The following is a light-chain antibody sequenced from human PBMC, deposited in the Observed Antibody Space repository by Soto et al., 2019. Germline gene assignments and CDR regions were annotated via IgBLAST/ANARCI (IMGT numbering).Light chain of an antibody. J-gene: IGLJ1*01. CDR3: SSYAGSNVV. CDR1: SSDVGGYNY. Sequence: QSALTQPPSASGSPGQSVTISCTGTSSDVGGYNYVSWYQQHPGKAPKLMIYEVSKRPSGVPDRFSGSKSGNTASLTVSGLQAEDEYDYYCSSYAGSNVVFGTGTKLTVL. V-gene: IGLV2-8*01. CDR2: EVS.